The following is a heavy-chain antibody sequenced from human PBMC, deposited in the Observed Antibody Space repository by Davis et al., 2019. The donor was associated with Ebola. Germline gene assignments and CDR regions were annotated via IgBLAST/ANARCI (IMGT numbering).Heavy chain of an antibody. D-gene: IGHD3-3*01. V-gene: IGHV3-74*01. J-gene: IGHJ4*02. Sequence: HTGGSLRLSCAASGFTFSGYWMHWVRQAPGKGLVWVSRINSDGSSTSYADSVKGRFTISRDNSKNTLYLQMNSLRAEDTAVYYCARDNGDYDFWSGYYDYWGQGTLVTVSS. CDR1: GFTFSGYW. CDR2: INSDGSST. CDR3: ARDNGDYDFWSGYYDY.